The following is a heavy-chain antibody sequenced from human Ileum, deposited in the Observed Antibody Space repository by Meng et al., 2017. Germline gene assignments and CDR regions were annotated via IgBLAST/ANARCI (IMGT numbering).Heavy chain of an antibody. J-gene: IGHJ5*02. CDR3: AREAWMPFWFDP. Sequence: DVQFLESGGGLIQPWGCLRHSCAASGFTFSNSGMSWVRQVPGKGLEWVSAIGGSGTSTYYADSVKGRFTISGDNSKNTVYLDIYSLRVDDAARYFCAREAWMPFWFDPWGLGTLVTVSS. D-gene: IGHD5-12*01. CDR1: GFTFSNSG. CDR2: IGGSGTST. V-gene: IGHV3-23*01.